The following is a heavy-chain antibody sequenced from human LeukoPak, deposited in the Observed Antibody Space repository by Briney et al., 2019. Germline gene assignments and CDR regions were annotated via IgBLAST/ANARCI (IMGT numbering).Heavy chain of an antibody. CDR3: ARDGLSTKPFDY. CDR1: GLTLSSYW. CDR2: IKSDGSAT. Sequence: PGGSLRLSCAASGLTLSSYWMHWVRQAPGKGLVWVSHIKSDGSATSYADSVKGRFTISRDITKNTLYLQMSSLRAEDTAVYFCARDGLSTKPFDYWGQGTLVTVSS. V-gene: IGHV3-74*01. J-gene: IGHJ4*02. D-gene: IGHD5/OR15-5a*01.